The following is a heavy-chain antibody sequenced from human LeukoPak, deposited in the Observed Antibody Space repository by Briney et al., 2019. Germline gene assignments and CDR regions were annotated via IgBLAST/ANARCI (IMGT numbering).Heavy chain of an antibody. CDR2: ISGSGGST. J-gene: IGHJ4*02. CDR3: AKAQLTYLFDY. D-gene: IGHD1-20*01. CDR1: GFTFSSYA. Sequence: RGSLRLSCAASGFTFSSYAMSWVRQAPGKGLEWVSTISGSGGSTYYVDSAKGRFTISRDNSKNTLYLQMNSLRAEDTAVYYCAKAQLTYLFDYWGQGTLVTVSS. V-gene: IGHV3-23*01.